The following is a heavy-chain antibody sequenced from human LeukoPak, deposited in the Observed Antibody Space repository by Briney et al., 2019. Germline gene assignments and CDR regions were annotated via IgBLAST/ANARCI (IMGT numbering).Heavy chain of an antibody. Sequence: SETLSLTCTVSGGPISSYYWSWIRQPPGKGLEWIGYIYYSGSTNYNPSLKGRVTISVDTSKNQFSLKLSSVTAADTAVYYCARAAPAYGGPGRFDYWGQGTLVTVSS. CDR1: GGPISSYY. CDR3: ARAAPAYGGPGRFDY. J-gene: IGHJ4*02. D-gene: IGHD4-17*01. CDR2: IYYSGST. V-gene: IGHV4-59*01.